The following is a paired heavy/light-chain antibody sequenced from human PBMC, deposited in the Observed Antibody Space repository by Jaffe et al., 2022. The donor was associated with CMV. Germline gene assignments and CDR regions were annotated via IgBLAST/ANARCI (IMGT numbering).Light chain of an antibody. CDR2: DAS. CDR3: HQRDNWPLT. CDR1: QSVSSY. V-gene: IGKV3-11*01. J-gene: IGKJ4*01. Sequence: EIVLTQSPATLSLSPGERATLSCRASQSVSSYLAWYQQKPGQAPRLLIYDASNRATGIPARFSGSGSGTDFTLTISSLEPEDFAIYYCHQRDNWPLTFGGGTKVEIK.
Heavy chain of an antibody. J-gene: IGHJ4*02. CDR1: GGSITSSSHY. D-gene: IGHD6-13*01. Sequence: QLQESGPGLLKPSETLSLTCTASGGSITSSSHYWGWIRQPPGKGLEWIGTMYYGGSTYYKASLKSRVTISVDTSRNQFSLKLTSVTAADTAVYYCARRDTSSWSDYFDYWGQGALVTVAS. CDR2: MYYGGST. V-gene: IGHV4-39*01. CDR3: ARRDTSSWSDYFDY.